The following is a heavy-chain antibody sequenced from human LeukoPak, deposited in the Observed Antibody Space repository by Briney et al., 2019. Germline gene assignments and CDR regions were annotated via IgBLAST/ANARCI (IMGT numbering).Heavy chain of an antibody. J-gene: IGHJ4*02. D-gene: IGHD6-19*01. V-gene: IGHV3-23*01. CDR1: GFTFGTYS. Sequence: PGRSLRLSCTASGFTFGTYSMSWVRHPPGKGLEWVSSLSDTGAKTYYADSVKGRFTISRDNSKNTLYLQMNTLRAEDTAVYYCAKGYSSGWYFDYWGQGTLVTVSS. CDR2: LSDTGAKT. CDR3: AKGYSSGWYFDY.